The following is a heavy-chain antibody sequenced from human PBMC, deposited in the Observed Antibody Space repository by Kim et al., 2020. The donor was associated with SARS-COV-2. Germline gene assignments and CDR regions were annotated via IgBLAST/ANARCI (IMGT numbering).Heavy chain of an antibody. CDR2: IIPIVGTA. V-gene: IGHV1-69*13. CDR3: ARDHGDYYDSSGYHFDY. Sequence: SVKVSCKASGDTFSSYAISWVRQAPGQGLEWMGGIIPIVGTANYAQKFQGRVTITADESTSTAYMELSSLRSEDTAVYYCARDHGDYYDSSGYHFDYWGQGTLVTVSS. CDR1: GDTFSSYA. J-gene: IGHJ4*02. D-gene: IGHD3-22*01.